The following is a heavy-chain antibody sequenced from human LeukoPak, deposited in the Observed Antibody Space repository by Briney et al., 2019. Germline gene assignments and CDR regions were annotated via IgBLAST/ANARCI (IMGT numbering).Heavy chain of an antibody. J-gene: IGHJ4*02. V-gene: IGHV4-4*07. Sequence: SETLSLTCTVSGGSIGTYDWGWIRQPAGKDLEFIGRVFACGNTDYNPSLQSRVTMSVDTSKNQFSLKLTSVTAADAAVYYCARGRSYDGSGSSYFDHWGQGTLVTVSS. D-gene: IGHD3-10*01. CDR1: GGSIGTYD. CDR2: VFACGNT. CDR3: ARGRSYDGSGSSYFDH.